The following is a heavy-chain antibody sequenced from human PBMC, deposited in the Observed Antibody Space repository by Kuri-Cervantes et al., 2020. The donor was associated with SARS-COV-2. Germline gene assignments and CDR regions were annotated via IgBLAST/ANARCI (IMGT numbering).Heavy chain of an antibody. CDR3: ARDSPPPERPFYAYVLDS. V-gene: IGHV4-61*01. Sequence: SETLSLTCTVSGDSVDSSTKYWTWLRQPPGKELEWIGYVSYSGTTNYNPSLKSRVTMPLDTSNNQFSLKLNSVTAADTAVYYCARDSPPPERPFYAYVLDSWGQGTLVTVSS. CDR2: VSYSGTT. D-gene: IGHD2/OR15-2a*01. J-gene: IGHJ4*02. CDR1: GDSVDSSTKY.